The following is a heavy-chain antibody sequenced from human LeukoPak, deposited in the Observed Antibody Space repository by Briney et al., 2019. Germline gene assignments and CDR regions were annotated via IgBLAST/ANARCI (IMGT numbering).Heavy chain of an antibody. J-gene: IGHJ6*02. Sequence: TGRSLRLSCAASGFTFSSYGMHWVRQAPGKGLEWVSAISGSGGSTYYADSVKGRFTISRDNSKNTLYLQMNSLRAEDTAVYYCAKASLGYCSGGSCYAYGMDVWGQGTTVTVSS. CDR2: ISGSGGST. CDR3: AKASLGYCSGGSCYAYGMDV. D-gene: IGHD2-15*01. V-gene: IGHV3-23*01. CDR1: GFTFSSYG.